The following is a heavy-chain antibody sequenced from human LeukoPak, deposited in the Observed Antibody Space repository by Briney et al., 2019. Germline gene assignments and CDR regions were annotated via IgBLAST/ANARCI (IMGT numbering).Heavy chain of an antibody. CDR1: GYTFTDYY. V-gene: IGHV1-69-2*01. Sequence: ASVKVSCKFSGYTFTDYYMHWVQHAPAKGLEWMGLVDPEDGETIYAEKLQGRVTITADTSTDTAYMELSSLRSEDTAVYYCATEQVGATSCNYWGQGTLVTVSS. D-gene: IGHD1-26*01. CDR2: VDPEDGET. CDR3: ATEQVGATSCNY. J-gene: IGHJ4*02.